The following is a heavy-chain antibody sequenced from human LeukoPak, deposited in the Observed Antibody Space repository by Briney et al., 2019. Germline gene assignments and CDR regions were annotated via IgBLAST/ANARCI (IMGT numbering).Heavy chain of an antibody. CDR1: GGSISSSNW. D-gene: IGHD3-22*01. CDR2: IYHNGST. V-gene: IGHV4-4*02. Sequence: SGTLSLTCAVSGGSISSSNWWSWVRQPPGEGLEWIGEIYHNGSTNYNPSLKSRVTISVDKSKNQFSLKLSSVTAADTAVYYCARWGYYYDGSGLDYWGQGTLVTVSS. CDR3: ARWGYYYDGSGLDY. J-gene: IGHJ4*02.